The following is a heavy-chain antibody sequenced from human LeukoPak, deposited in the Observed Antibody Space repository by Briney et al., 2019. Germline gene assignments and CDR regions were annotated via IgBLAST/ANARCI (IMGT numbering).Heavy chain of an antibody. CDR1: GFTFDDYA. D-gene: IGHD2-2*01. CDR2: ISWKSGSI. Sequence: PGGSLRLSCAASGFTFDDYAMHWVRQAPGKGLEWVSGISWKSGSIGYADSVKGRFTISRDNAKNSLYLQMNSLRAEDTALYYCAKGYCSSTSCYFDYWGQGTLVTVSS. CDR3: AKGYCSSTSCYFDY. V-gene: IGHV3-9*01. J-gene: IGHJ4*02.